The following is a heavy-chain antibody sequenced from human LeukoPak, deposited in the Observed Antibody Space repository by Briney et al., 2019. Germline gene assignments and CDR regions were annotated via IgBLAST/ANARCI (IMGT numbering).Heavy chain of an antibody. Sequence: ASVKVSCKASGGTFSSYAISWVPQAPGQGLEWMGGVIPIFGTANYAQKFQGRVTITADESTSTAYMELSSLRSEDTAVYYCARVGDGYSHFQYYFDYWGQGTLVTVSS. D-gene: IGHD5-24*01. V-gene: IGHV1-69*13. CDR3: ARVGDGYSHFQYYFDY. J-gene: IGHJ4*02. CDR1: GGTFSSYA. CDR2: VIPIFGTA.